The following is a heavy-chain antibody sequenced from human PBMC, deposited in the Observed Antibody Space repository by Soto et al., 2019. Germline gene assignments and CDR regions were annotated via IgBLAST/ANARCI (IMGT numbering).Heavy chain of an antibody. Sequence: QVQLEPSGPEVKKPGAALRVSCKASGHTFASYGVSWVRQAPGQGLEWMGWISAYNGNTNYAQKSQGRITVTTDTSTGTAYIELRNLRSDDTAVYYCAIVEPGLREEDWGQGTLVTVSS. J-gene: IGHJ4*02. V-gene: IGHV1-18*04. CDR3: AIVEPGLREED. CDR1: GHTFASYG. CDR2: ISAYNGNT. D-gene: IGHD2-21*01.